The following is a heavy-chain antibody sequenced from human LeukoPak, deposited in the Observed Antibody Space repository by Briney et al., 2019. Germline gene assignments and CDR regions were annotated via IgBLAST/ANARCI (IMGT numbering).Heavy chain of an antibody. CDR1: GFTFSSYA. CDR3: VKSATVGIKAPFDC. D-gene: IGHD1-26*01. CDR2: VSGSGGST. J-gene: IGHJ4*02. Sequence: PGVSLRLSCAASGFTFSSYAMTWVRQAPGKGLEWVSGVSGSGGSTYYAGSVKGRFTISRDNSKNTLSLQMSSLRAEDTAVYYCVKSATVGIKAPFDCWGQGALVTVSS. V-gene: IGHV3-23*01.